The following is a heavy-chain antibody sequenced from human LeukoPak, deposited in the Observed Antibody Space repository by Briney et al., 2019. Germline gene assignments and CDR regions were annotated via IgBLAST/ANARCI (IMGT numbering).Heavy chain of an antibody. J-gene: IGHJ3*02. D-gene: IGHD5-24*01. CDR3: AKSGAMRRWLQLMDAFDI. V-gene: IGHV3-23*01. Sequence: PGGSLRLSCAASGFTFSSYAMSWVRQAPGKGLEWVSAISGSGGSTYYADSVKGRFTISRDNSKNTLYLQMNSLRAEDTAVYYCAKSGAMRRWLQLMDAFDIWGQGTIVTVSS. CDR1: GFTFSSYA. CDR2: ISGSGGST.